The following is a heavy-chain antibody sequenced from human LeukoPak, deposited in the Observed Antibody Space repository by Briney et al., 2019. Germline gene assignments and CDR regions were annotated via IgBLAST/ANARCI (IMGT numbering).Heavy chain of an antibody. D-gene: IGHD3-9*01. J-gene: IGHJ4*02. CDR3: ATAPGRYFDWLLN. CDR1: GYTLTELS. Sequence: ASVKVSCKVSGYTLTELSMHWVRQAPGKGLEWMGGFDPEDGETIYAQKFQGRVTMTEDTSTDTAYMELSSLGSEDTAVYYCATAPGRYFDWLLNWGQGTLVTVSS. V-gene: IGHV1-24*01. CDR2: FDPEDGET.